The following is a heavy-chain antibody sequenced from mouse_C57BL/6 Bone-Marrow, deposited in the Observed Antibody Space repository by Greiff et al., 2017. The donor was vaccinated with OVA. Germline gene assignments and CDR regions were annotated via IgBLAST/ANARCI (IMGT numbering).Heavy chain of an antibody. J-gene: IGHJ1*03. Sequence: EVKLMESGGGLVKPGGSLKLSCAASGFTFSSYAMSWVRQTPEKRLEWVATISDGGSYAYYPDNVKGRFTISRDNAKNNLYLQMSHLKSEDTAMYYCASLTVVATSPVWGTGTTVTVSS. CDR3: ASLTVVATSPV. V-gene: IGHV5-4*03. CDR1: GFTFSSYA. CDR2: ISDGGSYA. D-gene: IGHD1-1*01.